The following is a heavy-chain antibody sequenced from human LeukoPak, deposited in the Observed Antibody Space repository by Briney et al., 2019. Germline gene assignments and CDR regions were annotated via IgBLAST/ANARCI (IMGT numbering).Heavy chain of an antibody. CDR1: GDSITSGSYY. CDR3: ARDFLEYCSRGSCYPFNWFDP. D-gene: IGHD2-15*01. V-gene: IGHV4-39*07. Sequence: SETLSLTCTVSGDSITSGSYYWGWIRQPPGKGLEWIGSIYYSGSTYYHPSLNSRVTMSVDTSKNQFSLKLSSVTAADTAVYYCARDFLEYCSRGSCYPFNWFDPWGQGTLVTVSS. CDR2: IYYSGST. J-gene: IGHJ5*02.